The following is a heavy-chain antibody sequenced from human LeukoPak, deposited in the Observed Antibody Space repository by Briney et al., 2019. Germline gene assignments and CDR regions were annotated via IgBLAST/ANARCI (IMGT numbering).Heavy chain of an antibody. CDR2: IRYDGSNK. CDR3: AKDQSGYSYGSGFDY. J-gene: IGHJ4*02. D-gene: IGHD5-18*01. CDR1: GFTFGSYS. V-gene: IGHV3-30*02. Sequence: GGSLRLSCAASGFTFGSYSMHWVRQAPGKGLEWVAFIRYDGSNKYYADSVKGRFTISRDNSKNTLYLQMNSLRAEDTAVYYCAKDQSGYSYGSGFDYWGQGTLVTVSS.